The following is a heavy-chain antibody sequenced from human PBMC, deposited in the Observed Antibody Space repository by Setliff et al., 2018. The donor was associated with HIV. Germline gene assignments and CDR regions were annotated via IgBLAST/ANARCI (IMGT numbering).Heavy chain of an antibody. Sequence: ASVKVSCKPSGYTFTTYGLSWVRQAPGQGLEWMGRINPNSGGTNYAQKLQGRVTMTTDTSTSTAYMELRSLRSDDTAVYYCARVGYYYDSSGLDAFDIWGQGTMVTVSS. V-gene: IGHV1-18*01. J-gene: IGHJ3*02. CDR3: ARVGYYYDSSGLDAFDI. CDR2: INPNSGGT. D-gene: IGHD3-22*01. CDR1: GYTFTTYG.